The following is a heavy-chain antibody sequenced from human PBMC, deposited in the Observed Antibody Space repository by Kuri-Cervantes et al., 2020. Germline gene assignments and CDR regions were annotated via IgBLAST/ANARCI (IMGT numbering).Heavy chain of an antibody. V-gene: IGHV4-39*07. J-gene: IGHJ5*02. Sequence: GSLRLSCTVSGGSISSSSYYWGWIRQPPGKGLEWIGEIYHSGSTNYNPSLKSRVTISVDKSKNQFSLKLSSVTAADTAVYYCARDISSGWYGWFDPWGQGTLVTVSS. CDR1: GGSISSSSYY. CDR3: ARDISSGWYGWFDP. D-gene: IGHD6-19*01. CDR2: IYHSGST.